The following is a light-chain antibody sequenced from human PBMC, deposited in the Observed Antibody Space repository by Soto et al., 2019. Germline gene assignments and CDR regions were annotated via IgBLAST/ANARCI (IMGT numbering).Light chain of an antibody. CDR3: QSYDSSLSAL. J-gene: IGLJ2*01. V-gene: IGLV1-40*01. CDR1: SSNIGAGYD. Sequence: QLVLTQPPSVSGAPGQRVTISCTGSSSNIGAGYDVHWYQQLPGTAPKLLIYGNSNRPSGDPDRFSGSKSGTSASLAITGLQAEDEADYYCQSYDSSLSALFGGGTKLTVL. CDR2: GNS.